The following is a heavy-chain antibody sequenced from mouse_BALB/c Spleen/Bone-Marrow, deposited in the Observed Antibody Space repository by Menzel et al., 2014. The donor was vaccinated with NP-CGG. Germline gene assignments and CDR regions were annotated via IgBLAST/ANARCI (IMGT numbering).Heavy chain of an antibody. D-gene: IGHD2-14*01. CDR1: GYTLTSYY. J-gene: IGHJ4*01. CDR3: TRREYYRYDRAMDY. V-gene: IGHV1S81*02. CDR2: INPSNGGT. Sequence: QVQLQQSGAELVKPGASVKLSCKASGYTLTSYYMYWVKQRPGQGLEWIGEINPSNGGTNFNEKFKSKATLTVDKSSGTAYMQLSSLTPEDSAVYYCTRREYYRYDRAMDYWGQGTSVTVSS.